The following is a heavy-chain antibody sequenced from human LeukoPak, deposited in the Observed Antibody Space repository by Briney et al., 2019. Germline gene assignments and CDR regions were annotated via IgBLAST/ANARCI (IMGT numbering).Heavy chain of an antibody. Sequence: TTSETLSLTCTVSGGSIGSGAYYWSWIRQHPGKGLERIGYIYYSGSTYYNPSLKSRVTISVDASKNQFSLKLSSVTAADTAVYYCARDLGDGYLANDYWGQGTLVTVSS. CDR1: GGSIGSGAYY. V-gene: IGHV4-31*03. CDR2: IYYSGST. J-gene: IGHJ4*02. D-gene: IGHD5-24*01. CDR3: ARDLGDGYLANDY.